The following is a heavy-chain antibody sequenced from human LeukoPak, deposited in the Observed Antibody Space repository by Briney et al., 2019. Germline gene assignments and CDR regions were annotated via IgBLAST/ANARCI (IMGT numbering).Heavy chain of an antibody. J-gene: IGHJ6*03. CDR3: ARIITDYDFWTRWYYYYMDV. CDR1: GFTVSSNY. V-gene: IGHV3-66*01. Sequence: GGSLRLSCAASGFTVSSNYMSWVRQAPGKGLEWVSVIYSDGSTYYADSVKGRFTISRDNAKNSLYLQMNSLRAEDTAVYYCARIITDYDFWTRWYYYYMDVWGKGTTVTVSS. CDR2: IYSDGST. D-gene: IGHD3/OR15-3a*01.